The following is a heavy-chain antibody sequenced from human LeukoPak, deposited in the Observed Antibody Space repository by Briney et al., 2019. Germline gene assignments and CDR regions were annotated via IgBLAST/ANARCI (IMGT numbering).Heavy chain of an antibody. V-gene: IGHV4-4*07. J-gene: IGHJ5*02. CDR1: GGSISSYY. CDR2: IYTSGST. D-gene: IGHD6-13*01. Sequence: SETLSLTCTVSGGSISSYYWSWIRQPAGKGLEWIGRIYTSGSTNYNPSLKSRVTMSVDTSKNQLSLKLSSVTAADTAVYYCARDGGYSSSWYPNWFDPWGQGTLVTVSS. CDR3: ARDGGYSSSWYPNWFDP.